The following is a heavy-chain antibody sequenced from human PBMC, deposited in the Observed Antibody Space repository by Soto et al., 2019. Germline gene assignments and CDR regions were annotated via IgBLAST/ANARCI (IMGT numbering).Heavy chain of an antibody. V-gene: IGHV4-4*02. Sequence: QVQLQESGPGLVKPSGTLSLTCAVSGGSISSSNWWSWVRQPPGKGLEWIGEIYHSGSTNYNPSLKSRVTISVDKSKNQFSLKLSSVTAADTAVYYCARGRGYSGYDLAAEAKNYYYYYGMDVWGQGTTVTVSS. CDR1: GGSISSSNW. CDR2: IYHSGST. CDR3: ARGRGYSGYDLAAEAKNYYYYYGMDV. D-gene: IGHD5-12*01. J-gene: IGHJ6*02.